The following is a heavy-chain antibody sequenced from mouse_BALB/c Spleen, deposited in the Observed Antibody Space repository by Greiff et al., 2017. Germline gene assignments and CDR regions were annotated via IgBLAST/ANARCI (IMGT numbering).Heavy chain of an antibody. Sequence: EVQLQESGPGLVKPSQSLSLTCSVTGYSITSGYYWNWLRQSPGNKLEWMGYISYDGSNNYNPSLKNRISITRDTSKNQFFLKLNSVTTEDTATYYCARDRGYYGLFAYWGQGTLVTVSA. CDR1: GYSITSGYY. CDR2: ISYDGSN. CDR3: ARDRGYYGLFAY. J-gene: IGHJ3*01. V-gene: IGHV3-6*02. D-gene: IGHD2-1*01.